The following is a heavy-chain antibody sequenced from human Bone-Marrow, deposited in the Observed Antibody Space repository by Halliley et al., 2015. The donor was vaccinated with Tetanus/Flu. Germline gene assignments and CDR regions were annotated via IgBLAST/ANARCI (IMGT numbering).Heavy chain of an antibody. V-gene: IGHV3-53*01. D-gene: IGHD2-15*01. CDR1: GFSVSSNY. Sequence: SLRLSCAASGFSVSSNYMSWVRQAPGRGPEWIAVIYAGGSPYYADSVRGRFTISRDQSKNTLYLQMDSLRALDTAVYYCARGGGPNYGSFGGWGQGTLVTVSS. CDR3: ARGGGPNYGSFGG. CDR2: IYAGGSP. J-gene: IGHJ1*01.